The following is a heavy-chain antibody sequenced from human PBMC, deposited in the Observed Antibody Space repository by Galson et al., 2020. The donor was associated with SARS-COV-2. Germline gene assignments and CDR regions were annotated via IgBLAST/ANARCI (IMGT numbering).Heavy chain of an antibody. D-gene: IGHD1-26*01. Sequence: SGGSLRLSCAASGFTFSNYWMHWVRQAPGKGLVWVSRINSNGTSISYADSVKGRFTISRDNAKNTLYLQMNSLRVEDTALYYCTATRAYWGQGTLVTVSS. CDR3: TATRAY. V-gene: IGHV3-74*01. CDR1: GFTFSNYW. CDR2: INSNGTSI. J-gene: IGHJ4*02.